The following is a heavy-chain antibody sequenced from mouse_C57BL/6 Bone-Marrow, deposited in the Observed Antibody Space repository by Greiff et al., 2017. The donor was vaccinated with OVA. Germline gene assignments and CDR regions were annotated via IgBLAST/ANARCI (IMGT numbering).Heavy chain of an antibody. CDR2: ISYDGSN. Sequence: EVQVVESGPGLVKPSQSLSLTCSVTGYSITSGYYWNWIRQLPGNKLEWMGYISYDGSNNYNPSIKNRISITRDTSKNQFFLKLNSVTTEDTATYYCAREGDYDSWFAYWGQGTLVTVSA. CDR3: AREGDYDSWFAY. J-gene: IGHJ3*01. D-gene: IGHD2-4*01. CDR1: GYSITSGYY. V-gene: IGHV3-6*01.